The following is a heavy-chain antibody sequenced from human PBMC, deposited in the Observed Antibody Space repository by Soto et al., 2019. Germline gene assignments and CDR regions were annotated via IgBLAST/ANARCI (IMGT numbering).Heavy chain of an antibody. Sequence: PSQTLSLTCTVSGGSISSVGYYWSWIRQHPGKGLEWIGYIYYSGSTYYNPSLKSRVTISVDTSKNQFSLKLSSVTAADTAVYYCARVFGFGGMDVWGQGTTVTVSS. CDR2: IYYSGST. V-gene: IGHV4-31*03. CDR1: GGSISSVGYY. CDR3: ARVFGFGGMDV. D-gene: IGHD3-10*01. J-gene: IGHJ6*02.